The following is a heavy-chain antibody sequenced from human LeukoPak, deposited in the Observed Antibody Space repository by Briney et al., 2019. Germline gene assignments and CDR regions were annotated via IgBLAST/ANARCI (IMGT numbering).Heavy chain of an antibody. CDR1: GFTFSSYG. V-gene: IGHV3-30*02. J-gene: IGHJ4*02. CDR3: AKGGMGYYDSSGYFDY. D-gene: IGHD3-22*01. Sequence: GGSLRLSCAASGFTFSSYGMHWVRQAPGKGLEWVAFIRYDGSNKYYADSVKGRFTISRDNSKNTLYLQMNSLRAEDTAVYYCAKGGMGYYDSSGYFDYWGQGTLVTVSS. CDR2: IRYDGSNK.